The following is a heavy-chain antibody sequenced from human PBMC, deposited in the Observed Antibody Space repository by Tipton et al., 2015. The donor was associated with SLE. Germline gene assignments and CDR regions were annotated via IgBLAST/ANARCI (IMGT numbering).Heavy chain of an antibody. CDR2: INDSGTT. Sequence: TLSLTCTVSGDPITSSSYYWGWIRQPPGKGLEWIGEINDSGTTHYNPSLKSRVTISIDTSENQFSLKLTSMTAADTAVYYCARAEGYCGSKTNCYERRWIDPWGQGTLVTVSS. CDR3: ARAEGYCGSKTNCYERRWIDP. V-gene: IGHV4-39*07. J-gene: IGHJ5*02. CDR1: GDPITSSSYY. D-gene: IGHD2-2*01.